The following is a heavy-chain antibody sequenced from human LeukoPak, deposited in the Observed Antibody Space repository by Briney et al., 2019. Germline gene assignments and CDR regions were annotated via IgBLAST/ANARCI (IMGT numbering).Heavy chain of an antibody. CDR3: ARDVGYSSGWYPTGWFDP. D-gene: IGHD6-19*01. CDR1: GFTFSSYA. Sequence: GRSLRLSCAASGFTFSSYAMHWVRQAPGKGLEWVAVISYDGSNKYYADSVKGRFTISRDNSKNTLYLQMNSLRAEDTAVYYCARDVGYSSGWYPTGWFDPWGQGTLVTVSS. J-gene: IGHJ5*02. CDR2: ISYDGSNK. V-gene: IGHV3-30-3*01.